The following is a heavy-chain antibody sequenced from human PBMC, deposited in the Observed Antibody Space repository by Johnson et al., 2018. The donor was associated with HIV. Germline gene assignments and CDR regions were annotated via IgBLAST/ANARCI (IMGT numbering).Heavy chain of an antibody. CDR3: ARASLEWLLSLVPLGAFDI. D-gene: IGHD3-3*01. CDR1: GFTFSSYW. J-gene: IGHJ3*02. CDR2: IKQDGGEK. Sequence: EQLVESGGGLVQPGGSLRLSCAASGFTFSSYWMSWVRQAPGKGLEWVANIKQDGGEKYYVDSVKGRFTISSDNAKNSLYLQMNSLRAEDTAVYYCARASLEWLLSLVPLGAFDIWGQGTMVTVSS. V-gene: IGHV3-7*01.